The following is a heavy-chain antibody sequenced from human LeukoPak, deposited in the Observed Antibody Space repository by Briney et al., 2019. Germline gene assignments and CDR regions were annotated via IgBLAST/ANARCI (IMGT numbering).Heavy chain of an antibody. D-gene: IGHD3-22*01. J-gene: IGHJ4*02. CDR2: ISSSGSTV. V-gene: IGHV3-48*02. Sequence: GGSLRLSCAASGFIFSNYNMNWVRQAPGKGLEWISYISSSGSTVYYADSVKGRFTISRDNAKNSLYLQMNSLRDEDTAVYYCTRGGTTMIVVCFWGQGTLVTVSS. CDR3: TRGGTTMIVVCF. CDR1: GFIFSNYN.